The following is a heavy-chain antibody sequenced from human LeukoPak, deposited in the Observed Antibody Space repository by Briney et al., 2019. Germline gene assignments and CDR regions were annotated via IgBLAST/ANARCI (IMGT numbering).Heavy chain of an antibody. J-gene: IGHJ4*02. Sequence: SETLSLTCTVSGYSISSGYYWGWIRQPPGKGLEWIGSFYHSGSTYYNPSLKSRVTISVDTSKNQFSLKLSSVTAADTAVYYCARYESGDIVVVPAAIWGQGTLVTVSS. D-gene: IGHD2-2*01. CDR2: FYHSGST. V-gene: IGHV4-38-2*02. CDR3: ARYESGDIVVVPAAI. CDR1: GYSISSGYY.